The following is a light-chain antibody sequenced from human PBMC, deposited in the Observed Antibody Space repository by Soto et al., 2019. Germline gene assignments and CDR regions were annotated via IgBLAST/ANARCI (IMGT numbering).Light chain of an antibody. CDR2: HAF. V-gene: IGKV1-33*01. Sequence: DIQMTQSPSSLSASVGDRVTITCQASQDISNYLNWYQQKPGKVPKLLIYHAFNLQTGVPSRFSGSGSGTDFTFTISSLQPEDIATYYCQQYDNLPYTFGQGTKLEIK. CDR3: QQYDNLPYT. CDR1: QDISNY. J-gene: IGKJ2*01.